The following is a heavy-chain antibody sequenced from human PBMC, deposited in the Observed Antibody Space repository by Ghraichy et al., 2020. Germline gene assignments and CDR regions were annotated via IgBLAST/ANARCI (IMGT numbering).Heavy chain of an antibody. D-gene: IGHD6-19*01. V-gene: IGHV3-7*03. CDR1: GFTFSFYW. CDR2: INEDGSEK. CDR3: ARVFGYSSGWYEN. Sequence: GGSLRLSCVASGFTFSFYWMAWVRQAPGKGLEWVANINEDGSEKHYVDSVVGRFTISIDNANNSLYLQMNNLRVEDTAVYYCARVFGYSSGWYENWGQGTLVTVSS. J-gene: IGHJ4*02.